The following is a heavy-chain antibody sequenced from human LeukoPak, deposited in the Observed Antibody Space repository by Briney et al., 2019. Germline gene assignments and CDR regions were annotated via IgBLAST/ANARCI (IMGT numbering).Heavy chain of an antibody. Sequence: GGSLRLSCAASGFTFSSYWMSWVRQAPGKGLGWVANIKQDGSEKYYVDSVKGRFTISRDNAKNSLYLQMNSLRAEDTAVYYCVKDSPPRYSGSPPAYWGQGTLVTVSS. V-gene: IGHV3-7*03. CDR1: GFTFSSYW. CDR3: VKDSPPRYSGSPPAY. D-gene: IGHD1-26*01. CDR2: IKQDGSEK. J-gene: IGHJ4*02.